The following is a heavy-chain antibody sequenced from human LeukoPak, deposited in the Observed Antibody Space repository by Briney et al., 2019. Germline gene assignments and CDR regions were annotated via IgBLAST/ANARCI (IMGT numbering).Heavy chain of an antibody. CDR1: GLTSSSYW. Sequence: QPGGSLRLSCAASGLTSSSYWMSWVRQAPGKGLEWVANIKQDGSEKYYVDSVKGRFTISRDNAKNSLYPQMNSLRAEDTAVYYCARESSSWYEYWGQGTLVTVSS. J-gene: IGHJ4*02. CDR2: IKQDGSEK. V-gene: IGHV3-7*01. CDR3: ARESSSWYEY. D-gene: IGHD6-13*01.